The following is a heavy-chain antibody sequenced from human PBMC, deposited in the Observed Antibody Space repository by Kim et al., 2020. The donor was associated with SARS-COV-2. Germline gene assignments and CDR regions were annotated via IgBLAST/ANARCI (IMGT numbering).Heavy chain of an antibody. V-gene: IGHV1-69*01. J-gene: IGHJ4*02. CDR3: AREGYYYDSSGYYHFDY. Sequence: FQGRVTITADESTSTAYMELSSLRSEDTAVYYCAREGYYYDSSGYYHFDYWGQGTLVTVSS. D-gene: IGHD3-22*01.